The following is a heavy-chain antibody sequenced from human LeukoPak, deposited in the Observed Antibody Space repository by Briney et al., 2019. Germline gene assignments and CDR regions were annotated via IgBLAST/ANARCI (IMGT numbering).Heavy chain of an antibody. Sequence: ASVKVSCKASGYTFTSYGISWVRQAPGQGLEWMGWISAYNGNTNYAQKLQGRVTMTTDTSTSTAYMELSSLRSEDTAVYYCARGQFPYYYDSSGYFPDYFDIWGQGTMVTVSS. J-gene: IGHJ3*02. CDR3: ARGQFPYYYDSSGYFPDYFDI. V-gene: IGHV1-18*01. CDR1: GYTFTSYG. CDR2: ISAYNGNT. D-gene: IGHD3-22*01.